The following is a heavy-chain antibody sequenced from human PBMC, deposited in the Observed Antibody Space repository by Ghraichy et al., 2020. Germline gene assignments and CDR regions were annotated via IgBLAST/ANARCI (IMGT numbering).Heavy chain of an antibody. D-gene: IGHD4-23*01. CDR1: GFTFSSYS. CDR3: ARRSTVVRFYYYDGMDV. CDR2: ITSSSRTI. J-gene: IGHJ6*02. Sequence: LSLTCVGSGFTFSSYSMNWVRQSPGKGLEWVSYITSSSRTISYADSVKGRFTISRDNAQNSLYLQMNSLRDEDTAVYYCARRSTVVRFYYYDGMDVWGQGTTVTVSS. V-gene: IGHV3-48*02.